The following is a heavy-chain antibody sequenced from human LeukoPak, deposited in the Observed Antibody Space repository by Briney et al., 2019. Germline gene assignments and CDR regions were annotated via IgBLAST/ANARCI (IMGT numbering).Heavy chain of an antibody. D-gene: IGHD7-27*01. V-gene: IGHV4-4*07. CDR1: GGCISSYY. Sequence: PSETLSLTCTVSGGCISSYYWSWIRQPAGKGLEWIGRIYTSGSTNYNPSLKSRVTISVDKSKNQFSLKLSSVTAADTAVYYCARDGGTGDRPYWGQGTLVTVSS. CDR2: IYTSGST. CDR3: ARDGGTGDRPY. J-gene: IGHJ4*02.